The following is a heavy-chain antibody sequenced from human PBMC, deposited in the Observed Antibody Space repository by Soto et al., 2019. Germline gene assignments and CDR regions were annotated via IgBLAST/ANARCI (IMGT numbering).Heavy chain of an antibody. CDR3: ARRDGYYDCAY. D-gene: IGHD3-22*01. J-gene: IGHJ4*02. CDR1: GYTFTSYA. V-gene: IGHV1-3*01. Sequence: QVQPVQSGAEVKKPGASVKVSCKASGYTFTSYAMHWVRQAPGQRLEWMGWINAGNGNTKYSQKFQGRVTITRDTAASTAYMEPSSLRSEDAAVYYCARRDGYYDCAYWGRGTVVPVSP. CDR2: INAGNGNT.